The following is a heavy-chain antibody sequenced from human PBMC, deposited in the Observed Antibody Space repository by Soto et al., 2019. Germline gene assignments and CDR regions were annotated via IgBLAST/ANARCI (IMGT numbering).Heavy chain of an antibody. J-gene: IGHJ4*02. Sequence: QVQLQESGPGLVKPSETLSLTCTVSGGSISSYYWSWIGQPPGKGLEWIGYIYYSGSTNYNPSLQSRVTLSVDTSKNQFSLKLRSVTAADTAVYYCSRRWGDYFDYWGQGTLVTVSS. V-gene: IGHV4-59*08. CDR3: SRRWGDYFDY. D-gene: IGHD3-16*01. CDR1: GGSISSYY. CDR2: IYYSGST.